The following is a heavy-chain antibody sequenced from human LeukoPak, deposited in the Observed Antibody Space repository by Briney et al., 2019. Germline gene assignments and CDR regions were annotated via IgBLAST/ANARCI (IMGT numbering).Heavy chain of an antibody. CDR1: GFTFDDYA. V-gene: IGHV3-43D*03. CDR2: ISWDGGST. D-gene: IGHD3-10*01. Sequence: GGSLRLSCAASGFTFDDYAMHWVRQAPGKGLEWVSLISWDGGSTYYADSVKGRFTISRDNSKNSLYLQMNSLRAEDTALYYCAKDGGSGTIYGMDVWGQGTTVTVSS. CDR3: AKDGGSGTIYGMDV. J-gene: IGHJ6*02.